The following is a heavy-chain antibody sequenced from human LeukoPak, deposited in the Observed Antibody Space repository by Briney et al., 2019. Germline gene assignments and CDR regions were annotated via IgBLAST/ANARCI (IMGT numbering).Heavy chain of an antibody. Sequence: AGTRSLTCTVPGGSISSYDWSGIRQPPGKGLEGIGYIQYSGSTNSNPSLTSRVTISVDTSKNQFSLKLSSVTAADTAVYYCARQIQQWLIIDYWGQGTLVTVSS. CDR2: IQYSGST. D-gene: IGHD6-19*01. CDR3: ARQIQQWLIIDY. V-gene: IGHV4-59*08. J-gene: IGHJ4*02. CDR1: GGSISSYD.